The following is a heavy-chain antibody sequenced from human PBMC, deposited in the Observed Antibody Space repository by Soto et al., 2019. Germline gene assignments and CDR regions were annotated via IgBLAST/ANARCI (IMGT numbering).Heavy chain of an antibody. Sequence: QVQLHESGPGLVKPSQTLSLTCTVSGGSISSGDYYWSWIRQPPGKGLEWIGYIYYSGSTYYNPSLKSGVTVSVDTSKNQFALKLTSVTAADTAIYYCAREEAYCGGNCRYAFDIWGQGTMVTVSS. CDR1: GGSISSGDYY. J-gene: IGHJ3*02. D-gene: IGHD2-21*02. V-gene: IGHV4-30-4*01. CDR2: IYYSGST. CDR3: AREEAYCGGNCRYAFDI.